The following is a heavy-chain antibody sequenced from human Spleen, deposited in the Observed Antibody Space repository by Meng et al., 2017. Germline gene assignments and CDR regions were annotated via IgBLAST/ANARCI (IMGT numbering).Heavy chain of an antibody. CDR1: GFSFRSFA. CDR2: ISYDGTEK. CDR3: ARDSGSSGDY. Sequence: GESLKISCAASGFSFRSFAMHWVRQAPGRGLEWVAVISYDGTEKLIADSVKGRFTISRDNSKNTLYLQMNSLRAEDTAVYYCARDSGSSGDYWGQGTLVTVSS. D-gene: IGHD1-26*01. V-gene: IGHV3-30*07. J-gene: IGHJ4*02.